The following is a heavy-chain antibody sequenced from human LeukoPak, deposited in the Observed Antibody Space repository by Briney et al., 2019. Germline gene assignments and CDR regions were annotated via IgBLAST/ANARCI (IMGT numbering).Heavy chain of an antibody. CDR3: ARARVGATTRNFDY. J-gene: IGHJ4*02. CDR2: IYYSGST. D-gene: IGHD1-26*01. CDR1: GDSISSTNYY. V-gene: IGHV4-39*01. Sequence: SETLSLTCTVSGDSISSTNYYWGWIRQPPGKGLEWIGSIYYSGSTYYNPSLESRVTISVDTSKNQFSLKLSSVTAADTAVYYCARARVGATTRNFDYWGQGTLVTVSS.